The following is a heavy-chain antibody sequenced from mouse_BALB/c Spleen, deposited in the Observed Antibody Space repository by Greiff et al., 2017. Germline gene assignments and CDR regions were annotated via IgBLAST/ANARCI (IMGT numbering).Heavy chain of an antibody. J-gene: IGHJ3*01. CDR1: GFNIKDTY. D-gene: IGHD2-4*01. CDR3: ARGATMITGFAY. V-gene: IGHV14-3*02. Sequence: EVQLQQSGAELVKPGASVKLSCTASGFNIKDTYMHWVKQRPEQGLEWIGRIDPANGNTKYDPKFQGKATITADTSSNTAYLQLSSLTSEDTAVYYCARGATMITGFAYWGQGTLVTVSA. CDR2: IDPANGNT.